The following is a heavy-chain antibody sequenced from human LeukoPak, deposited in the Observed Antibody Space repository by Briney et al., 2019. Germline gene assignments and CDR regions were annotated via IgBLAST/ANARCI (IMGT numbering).Heavy chain of an antibody. Sequence: SETLSLTCAVYGGPFSGYYWSWIRQPPGEGLEWIGGINHSGSTNYNPSLKSRVTISVDTSKNQFSLKLSSVTAADTAVYYCARSGDYDSSGYYHGRRFDYWGQGTLVTVSS. D-gene: IGHD3-22*01. V-gene: IGHV4-34*01. CDR1: GGPFSGYY. J-gene: IGHJ4*02. CDR2: INHSGST. CDR3: ARSGDYDSSGYYHGRRFDY.